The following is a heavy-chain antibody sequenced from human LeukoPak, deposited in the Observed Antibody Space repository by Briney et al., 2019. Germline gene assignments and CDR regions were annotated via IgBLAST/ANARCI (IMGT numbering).Heavy chain of an antibody. J-gene: IGHJ5*02. Sequence: PSETLSLTCAVYGGSFSGYYWSWIRQPPGKGLEWIGEINHSGSTNYNPSLKSRVTISVDTSKNQFSLKLSSVTAADTAVYYCARVRNNWFDPWGQGTLVTVSS. CDR1: GGSFSGYY. CDR3: ARVRNNWFDP. CDR2: INHSGST. V-gene: IGHV4-34*01.